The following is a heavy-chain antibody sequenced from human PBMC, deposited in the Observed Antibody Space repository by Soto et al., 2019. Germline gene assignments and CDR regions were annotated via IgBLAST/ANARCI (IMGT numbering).Heavy chain of an antibody. D-gene: IGHD1-26*01. CDR3: AKEGPGGGRHFYYGMDV. CDR2: ISNDGQSE. CDR1: GFTFSSYG. V-gene: IGHV3-30*18. J-gene: IGHJ6*02. Sequence: QMQLVESGGGVVQAGTSLRLSCVASGFTFSSYGFHWVRQRPGKGLEWVAVISNDGQSEYYSASVKGRFSVSRERPGRTVYLQMNRLRTEDTDVYYCAKEGPGGGRHFYYGMDVWGQGTTVTVSS.